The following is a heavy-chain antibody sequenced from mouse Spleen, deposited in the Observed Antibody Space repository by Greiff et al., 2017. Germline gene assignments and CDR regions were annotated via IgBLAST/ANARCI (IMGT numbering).Heavy chain of an antibody. CDR3: ARRMGIYYGDYDAMDY. CDR1: GFTFSSYA. Sequence: EVQRVESGGGLVKPGGSLKLSCAASGFTFSSYAMSWVRQTPEKRLEWVATISNGGSTYYPDTVKDRFTISRDNAKNTLYLQMSSLRSEDTALYYCARRMGIYYGDYDAMDYWGQGTSVTVSS. J-gene: IGHJ4*01. V-gene: IGHV5-9-3*01. CDR2: ISNGGST. D-gene: IGHD2-13*01.